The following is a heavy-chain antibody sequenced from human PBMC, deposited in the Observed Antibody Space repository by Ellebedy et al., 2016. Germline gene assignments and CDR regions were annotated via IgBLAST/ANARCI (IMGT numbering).Heavy chain of an antibody. CDR1: GGSISSYY. CDR2: IYYSGST. J-gene: IGHJ4*02. CDR3: ARHKWIYGDYRPYYFDY. V-gene: IGHV4-59*08. Sequence: SETLSLXCTVSGGSISSYYWSWIRQPPGKGLEWIGYIYYSGSTNYNPSLKSRVTISVDTSKNQFSLKLSSVTAADTAVYYCARHKWIYGDYRPYYFDYWGQGTLVTVSS. D-gene: IGHD4-17*01.